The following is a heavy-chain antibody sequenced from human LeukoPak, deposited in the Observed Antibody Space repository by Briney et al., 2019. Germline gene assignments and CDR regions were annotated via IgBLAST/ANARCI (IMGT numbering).Heavy chain of an antibody. CDR1: GYTFTSYG. CDR2: ISAYNGNT. V-gene: IGHV1-18*01. CDR3: ARDLRAFRDGYKNPNYYLDY. J-gene: IGHJ4*02. Sequence: ASVKVSCTASGYTFTSYGISWVRQAPGQGLEWMGWISAYNGNTKYAQKLQGRVTMTTDTSTRTAYMELRSLRSDDTAVYYCARDLRAFRDGYKNPNYYLDYWGQGTLVTVSS. D-gene: IGHD5-24*01.